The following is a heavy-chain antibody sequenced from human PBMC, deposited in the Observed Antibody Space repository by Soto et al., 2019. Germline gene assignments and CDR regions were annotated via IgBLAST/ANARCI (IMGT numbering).Heavy chain of an antibody. J-gene: IGHJ3*02. CDR1: GYTFTSYD. CDR2: MNPNSGNT. CDR3: ARGIFVTMVRGDDAFDI. D-gene: IGHD3-10*01. Sequence: ASVKVSCKASGYTFTSYDINWVRQATGQGLEWMGWMNPNSGNTGYAQKFQGRVTMTRNTSISTAYMELSSLRSEDTAVYYCARGIFVTMVRGDDAFDIWGQGTMVTASS. V-gene: IGHV1-8*01.